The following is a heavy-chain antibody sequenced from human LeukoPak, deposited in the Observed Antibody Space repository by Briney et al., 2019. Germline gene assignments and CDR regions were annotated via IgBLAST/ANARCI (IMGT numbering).Heavy chain of an antibody. CDR1: GGSISSYY. Sequence: SETLSLTCTVSGGSISSYYWSWIRQPAGKGLEWIGRIYTSGSTNYNPSLKSRVTMSVDTSKNQFSLKLSSVTAADTAVYYCARDGNSGSYYYYYMDVWGRGTTVTVSS. V-gene: IGHV4-4*07. CDR3: ARDGNSGSYYYYYMDV. CDR2: IYTSGST. D-gene: IGHD1-26*01. J-gene: IGHJ6*03.